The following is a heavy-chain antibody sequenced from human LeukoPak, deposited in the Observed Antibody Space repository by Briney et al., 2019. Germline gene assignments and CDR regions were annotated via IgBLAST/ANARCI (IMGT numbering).Heavy chain of an antibody. J-gene: IGHJ4*02. CDR3: ARAVRRYYFDY. Sequence: GGSLRLSCAASGFTFSSYDMHWVRQATGKGLEWVSAIGTAGDTYCPGSVKGRFTISRENAKNSLYLQMNSLRAGDTAVYYCARAVRRYYFDYWGQGILVTVSS. CDR1: GFTFSSYD. D-gene: IGHD3-10*01. CDR2: IGTAGDT. V-gene: IGHV3-13*01.